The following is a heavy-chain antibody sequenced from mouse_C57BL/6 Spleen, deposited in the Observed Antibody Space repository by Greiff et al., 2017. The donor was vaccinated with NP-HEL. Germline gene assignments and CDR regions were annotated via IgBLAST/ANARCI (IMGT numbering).Heavy chain of an antibody. CDR3: ARSGAYPYYFDY. CDR2: IYPGDGDT. Sequence: QVHVKQSGAELVKPGASVKISCKASGYAFSSYWMNWVKQRPGKGLEWIGQIYPGDGDTNYNGKFKGKATLTADKSSSTAYMQLSSLTSEDSAVYFCARSGAYPYYFDYWGQGTTLTVSS. V-gene: IGHV1-80*01. J-gene: IGHJ2*01. D-gene: IGHD2-10*01. CDR1: GYAFSSYW.